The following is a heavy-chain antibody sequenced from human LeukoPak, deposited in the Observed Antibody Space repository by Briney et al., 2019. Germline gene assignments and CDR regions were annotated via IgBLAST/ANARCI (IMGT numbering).Heavy chain of an antibody. V-gene: IGHV3-30*18. Sequence: GGSLRLSCAASGFTFSSYGMHWVRQAPGKGLEWVAVISYDGSNKYYADSVKGRFTISRDNSKNTLYLQMNSLRAEDTAVYYCAKDGGDYDSSGYVDYWGQGTLVTVSS. CDR1: GFTFSSYG. CDR3: AKDGGDYDSSGYVDY. D-gene: IGHD3-22*01. CDR2: ISYDGSNK. J-gene: IGHJ4*02.